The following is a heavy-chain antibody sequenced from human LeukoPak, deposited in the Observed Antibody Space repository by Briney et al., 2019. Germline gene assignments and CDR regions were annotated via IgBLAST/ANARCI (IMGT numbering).Heavy chain of an antibody. D-gene: IGHD3-22*01. CDR3: ARGPITTRSHFDY. V-gene: IGHV1-69*13. CDR1: GGTFSSYA. Sequence: SVKVSCKASGGTFSSYAISWVRQAPGQGLEWMGGIIPIFATANYAQKFQGRVTITADESTSTAYMELSSLRSEGTAVYYCARGPITTRSHFDYWGQGTLVTVSS. CDR2: IIPIFATA. J-gene: IGHJ4*02.